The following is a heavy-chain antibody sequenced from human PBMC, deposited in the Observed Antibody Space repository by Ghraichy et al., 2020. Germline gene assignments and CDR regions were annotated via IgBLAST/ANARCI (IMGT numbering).Heavy chain of an antibody. CDR1: GGSISTYY. V-gene: IGHV4-59*01. J-gene: IGHJ3*02. Sequence: SETLSLTCTVSGGSISTYYWSWIRQPPGKGLEWIGYIYYSGSTNYNSSLTSRVTISVDTSKNQFSLKLSSVTAADTAVYYCARELPRGVGAFDIWGQGTMVTVSS. D-gene: IGHD1-26*01. CDR3: ARELPRGVGAFDI. CDR2: IYYSGST.